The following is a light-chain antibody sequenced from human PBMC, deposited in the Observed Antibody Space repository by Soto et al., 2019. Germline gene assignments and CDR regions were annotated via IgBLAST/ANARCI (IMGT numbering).Light chain of an antibody. CDR2: DAS. J-gene: IGKJ3*01. Sequence: TQMTQSPSTLSASVGDRVTLTCRASQNINNWLAWYQQKPGKAPKVLIYDASSLESGVPSRFSGSGSGTEFTLTISSMQPDDFATYYCQQYDGNFGPGNKVDIK. V-gene: IGKV1-5*01. CDR3: QQYDGN. CDR1: QNINNW.